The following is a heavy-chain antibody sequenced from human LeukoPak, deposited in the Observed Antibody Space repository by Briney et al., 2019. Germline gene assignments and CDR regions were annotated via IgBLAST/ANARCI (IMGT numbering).Heavy chain of an antibody. CDR3: ASPRGDDSGGYYTWYFHH. CDR1: GGSISSYY. Sequence: KASETLSLTCTVSGGSISSYYWSWIRQPPGKGLEWIGYIYYSGSTNYNPSLKSRVTISVDTSKNQFSLKLISVTAADTAVYFCASPRGDDSGGYYTWYFHHWGQGILVTVSS. CDR2: IYYSGST. V-gene: IGHV4-59*08. D-gene: IGHD3-22*01. J-gene: IGHJ1*01.